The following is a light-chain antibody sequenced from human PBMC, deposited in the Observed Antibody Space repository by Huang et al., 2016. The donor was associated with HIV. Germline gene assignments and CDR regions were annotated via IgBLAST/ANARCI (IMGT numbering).Light chain of an antibody. CDR3: QHYGTLFT. Sequence: EIILTQFPATLFVSTGERATLSCRASQSVSGISLAWYQQKLGQAPRLLIYGASTRATGIPDRFSASESGTDFTLTIRRLEPEGFAVDYCQHYGTLFTFGQGTEIDIK. CDR1: QSVSGIS. V-gene: IGKV3-20*01. CDR2: GAS. J-gene: IGKJ2*01.